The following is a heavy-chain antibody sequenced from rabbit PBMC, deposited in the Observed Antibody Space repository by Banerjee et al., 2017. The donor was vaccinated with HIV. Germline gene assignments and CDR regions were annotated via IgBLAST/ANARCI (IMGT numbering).Heavy chain of an antibody. CDR3: ARDLAGVIGWNFNL. D-gene: IGHD4-1*01. Sequence: QQQLEESGGGLVKPGGTLTLTCKASGFSFSNRHYMCWVRQAPGKGLEWIACIYTASSGSTYYASWAKGRFTISKASWTTVTLQMTSLTAADTASYFCARDLAGVIGWNFNLWGPGTLVTVS. J-gene: IGHJ4*01. CDR2: IYTASSGST. CDR1: GFSFSNRHY. V-gene: IGHV1S45*01.